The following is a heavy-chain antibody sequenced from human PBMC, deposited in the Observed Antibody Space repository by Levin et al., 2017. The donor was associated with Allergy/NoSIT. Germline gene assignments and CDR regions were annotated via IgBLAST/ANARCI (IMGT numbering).Heavy chain of an antibody. Sequence: GGSLRLSCAASGFTFSSYSMNWVRQAPGKGLEWVSSISSSSSYIYYADSVKGRFTISRDNAKNSLYLQMNSLRAEDTAVYYCARGEWVYDYGGNSVYWGQGTLVTVSS. V-gene: IGHV3-21*01. CDR1: GFTFSSYS. CDR2: ISSSSSYI. CDR3: ARGEWVYDYGGNSVY. D-gene: IGHD4-23*01. J-gene: IGHJ4*02.